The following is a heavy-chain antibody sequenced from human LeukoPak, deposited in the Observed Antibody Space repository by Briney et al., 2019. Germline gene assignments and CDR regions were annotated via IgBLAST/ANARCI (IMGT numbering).Heavy chain of an antibody. Sequence: PSETLSLTCTVSGGSVRSSSYYWGCIRQPPGKGLEWIGSVHYNGSTCYNPSLGGRVIMSIDTSKNQFSLKLSSVTAADTAVYYCARDRAAYGAINWFDPWGQGTLVTVSS. V-gene: IGHV4-39*07. J-gene: IGHJ5*02. CDR3: ARDRAAYGAINWFDP. CDR2: VHYNGST. CDR1: GGSVRSSSYY. D-gene: IGHD4-17*01.